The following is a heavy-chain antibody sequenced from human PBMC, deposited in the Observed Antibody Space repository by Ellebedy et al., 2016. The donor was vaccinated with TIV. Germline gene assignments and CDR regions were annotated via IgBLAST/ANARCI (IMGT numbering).Heavy chain of an antibody. Sequence: GGSLRLXXAASGFTFSSYGMHWVRQAPGKGLEWVAVISYDGSNKYYADSVKGRFTISRDNSKNTLYLQMNSLRAEDTAVYYCAKDYVDGDYVGFDYWGQGTLITVSS. J-gene: IGHJ4*02. CDR1: GFTFSSYG. V-gene: IGHV3-30*18. CDR3: AKDYVDGDYVGFDY. D-gene: IGHD4-17*01. CDR2: ISYDGSNK.